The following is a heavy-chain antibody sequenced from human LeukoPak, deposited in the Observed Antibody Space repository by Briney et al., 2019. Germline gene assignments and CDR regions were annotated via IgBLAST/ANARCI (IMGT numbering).Heavy chain of an antibody. CDR3: VRSRTYGDYGRGLDY. CDR2: INTDGFST. Sequence: GGSLRLSCAASGFTFSSYGMHWVRQAPGKGLVYIACINTDGFSTSYADSVKGRFTISRDNAKNTLYLQMNSLRAEDTAVYYCVRSRTYGDYGRGLDYWGQGTLVTVSS. D-gene: IGHD4-17*01. CDR1: GFTFSSYG. J-gene: IGHJ4*02. V-gene: IGHV3-74*01.